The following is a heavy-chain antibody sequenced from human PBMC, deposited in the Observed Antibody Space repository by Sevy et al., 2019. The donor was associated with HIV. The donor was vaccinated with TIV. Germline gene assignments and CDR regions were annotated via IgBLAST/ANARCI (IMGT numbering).Heavy chain of an antibody. CDR1: GGTFSSYA. D-gene: IGHD3-3*01. V-gene: IGHV1-2*02. Sequence: ASVKVSCKASGGTFSSYAISWVRQAPGQGLEWMGWINPKSGATNYAQKFQGRVTMTRDTSVSTANMELNRLTSDDTAVYYCARESYDFWTGPVDYDYGMDVWGQGTTVTVSS. CDR3: ARESYDFWTGPVDYDYGMDV. J-gene: IGHJ6*02. CDR2: INPKSGAT.